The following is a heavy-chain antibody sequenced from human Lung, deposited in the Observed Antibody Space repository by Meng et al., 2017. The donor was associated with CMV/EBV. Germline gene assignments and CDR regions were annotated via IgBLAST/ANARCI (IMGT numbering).Heavy chain of an antibody. CDR1: SGSISSMSR. J-gene: IGHJ4*02. D-gene: IGHD6-19*01. CDR2: IYQSGRT. Sequence: QMRQEETGPGLVEPFGIKALSCAVPSGSISSMSRWSWVRQPRGKWLEWIGEIYQSGRTNYNPSLRGRVTISLEKSKDQFSLTLRSVAAADRAVYYGARDPYATGWAGWGQGTLVTVSS. CDR3: ARDPYATGWAG. V-gene: IGHV4-4*02.